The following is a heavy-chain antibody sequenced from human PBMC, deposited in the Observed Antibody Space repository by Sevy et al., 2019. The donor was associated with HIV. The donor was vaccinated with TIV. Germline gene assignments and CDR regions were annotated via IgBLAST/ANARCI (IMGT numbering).Heavy chain of an antibody. CDR2: FTGSGTNT. CDR1: GFTFSSYA. J-gene: IGHJ4*02. D-gene: IGHD6-19*01. Sequence: GGSLRLSCAASGFTFSSYAMSWVRQAPGKGLEWISSFTGSGTNTFYADSVKGRFTISRDNSKNTLYLQMNSLRAEDTLAYYCAKDSILVAGHFDYWGQGTLVTVSS. CDR3: AKDSILVAGHFDY. V-gene: IGHV3-23*01.